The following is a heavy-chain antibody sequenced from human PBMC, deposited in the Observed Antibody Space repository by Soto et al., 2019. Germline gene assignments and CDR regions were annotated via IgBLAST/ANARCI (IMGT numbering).Heavy chain of an antibody. D-gene: IGHD4-17*01. Sequence: PGESLKISCKGSGYSFTSYWIGWVRQMPGKGLEWMGTIYPSDSDPRYSPSFQGQVTISADKSISTAYLQWSSLKASDTAMYYCATTYYGDYVDAFDIWGQGTMVTVSS. CDR3: ATTYYGDYVDAFDI. CDR1: GYSFTSYW. V-gene: IGHV5-51*01. J-gene: IGHJ3*02. CDR2: IYPSDSDP.